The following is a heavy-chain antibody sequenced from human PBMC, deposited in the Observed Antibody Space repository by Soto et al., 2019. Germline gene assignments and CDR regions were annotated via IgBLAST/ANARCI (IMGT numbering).Heavy chain of an antibody. Sequence: SETLSLTCAVSGGSISSSSYYWGWIRQPPGKGLEWIGSIYYSGSTYYTPSLQSRVAVSVDTSKNQFSLKLNSVTAADTTVYYCARRTVNIRTFYSGLKTHCFDYWGQGTLVTVSS. D-gene: IGHD6-19*01. V-gene: IGHV4-39*01. CDR2: IYYSGST. CDR3: ARRTVNIRTFYSGLKTHCFDY. J-gene: IGHJ4*02. CDR1: GGSISSSSYY.